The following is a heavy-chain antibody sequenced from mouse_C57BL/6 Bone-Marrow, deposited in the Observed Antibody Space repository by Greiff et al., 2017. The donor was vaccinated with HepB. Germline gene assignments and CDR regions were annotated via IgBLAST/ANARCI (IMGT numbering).Heavy chain of an antibody. D-gene: IGHD2-5*01. CDR3: PRKGTYYSNFAWFAY. CDR2: IDPETGGT. Sequence: SGAELVRPGASVTLSCKASGYTFTDYEMHWVKQTPVHGLEWIGAIDPETGGTAYNQKFKGKAILTADKSSSTAYMELRSLTSEDSAVYYCPRKGTYYSNFAWFAYWGQGTLVTVSA. CDR1: GYTFTDYE. J-gene: IGHJ3*01. V-gene: IGHV1-15*01.